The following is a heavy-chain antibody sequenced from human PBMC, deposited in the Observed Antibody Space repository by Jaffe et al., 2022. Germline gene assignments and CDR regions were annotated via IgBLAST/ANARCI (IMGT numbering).Heavy chain of an antibody. J-gene: IGHJ5*02. CDR2: IVVGSGNT. Sequence: QMQLVQSGPEVKKPGTSVKVSCKASGFTFTSSAMQWVRQARGQRLEWIGWIVVGSGNTNYAQKFQERVTITRDMSTSTAYMELSSLRSEDTAVYYCAADRFSRYYGSGRGWFDPWGQGTLVTVSS. V-gene: IGHV1-58*02. D-gene: IGHD3-10*01. CDR3: AADRFSRYYGSGRGWFDP. CDR1: GFTFTSSA.